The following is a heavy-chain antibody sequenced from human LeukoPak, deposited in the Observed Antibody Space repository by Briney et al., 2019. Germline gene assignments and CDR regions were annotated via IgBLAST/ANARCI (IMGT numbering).Heavy chain of an antibody. CDR2: ISWNSGSI. J-gene: IGHJ2*01. D-gene: IGHD6-19*01. CDR1: GFTFDDYA. V-gene: IGHV3-9*01. CDR3: AKDIAAVAAWYFDL. Sequence: SLSLSCAASGFTFDDYAMHWVRHAPGMGLEWVSGISWNSGSIGYADSVKGRFTISRDNAKNSLYLQMNSLRAEDTALYYCAKDIAAVAAWYFDLWGRGTLVTVSS.